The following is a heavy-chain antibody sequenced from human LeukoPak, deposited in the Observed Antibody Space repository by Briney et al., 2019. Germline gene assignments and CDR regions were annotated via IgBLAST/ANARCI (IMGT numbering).Heavy chain of an antibody. V-gene: IGHV3-21*01. J-gene: IGHJ4*02. D-gene: IGHD6-13*01. CDR1: GFTFSTYS. CDR2: ISSSSSYI. CDR3: ARGGSTWVPDY. Sequence: GGSLRLSCAASGFTFSTYSMNWVRQAPGKGLEWVSSISSSSSYIYYADSVKGRFTISRDNAKNSLYLQMNSLRAEDTAMYYCARGGSTWVPDYWGQGTLVTVSS.